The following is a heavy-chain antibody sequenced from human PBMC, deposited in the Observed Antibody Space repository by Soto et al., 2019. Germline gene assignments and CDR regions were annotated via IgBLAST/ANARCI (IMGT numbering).Heavy chain of an antibody. V-gene: IGHV4-30-2*01. CDR3: ARGQVVAAQH. CDR1: GGSISSGGYS. CDR2: IYHSGST. Sequence: QLQLQASGSGLVTPSQTLSLTCAVSGGSISSGGYSWSWIRQPPGKGLEWIGYIYHSGSTYYNPSLKGRVTISVDRSKNQFSLKLSSVTAADTAVYYCARGQVVAAQHWGQGTLVTVSS. D-gene: IGHD2-15*01. J-gene: IGHJ4*02.